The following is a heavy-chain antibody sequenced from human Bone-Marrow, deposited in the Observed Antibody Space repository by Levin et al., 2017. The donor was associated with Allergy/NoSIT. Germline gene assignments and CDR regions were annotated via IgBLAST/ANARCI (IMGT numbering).Heavy chain of an antibody. CDR3: ARYFTEVLVDRLSEAFDF. Sequence: PSETLSLTCSVSGASVTSGSHYWSWIRQSPGKGLEWIGDVSYSGSTNYKSSLKSRVTISLDPSKNQFSLRLRSVTAADTAVYYCARYFTEVLVDRLSEAFDFWGQGSVVTVSS. V-gene: IGHV4-61*01. D-gene: IGHD2-15*01. CDR2: VSYSGST. J-gene: IGHJ3*01. CDR1: GASVTSGSHY.